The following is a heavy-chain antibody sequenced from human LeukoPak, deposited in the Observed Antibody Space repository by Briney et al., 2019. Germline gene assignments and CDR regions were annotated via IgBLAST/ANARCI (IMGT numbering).Heavy chain of an antibody. CDR1: GFTFSSYA. J-gene: IGHJ4*02. V-gene: IGHV3-30-3*01. CDR2: ISYDGSNK. D-gene: IGHD2-21*02. Sequence: GGSLRLSCAASGFTFSSYAMHWVRQAPGKGLEWVAVISYDGSNKYYADSVKGRFTISRDNSKNTLYLQMNSLRAEDTAVYYCARDRRIGDCAIQGYFDYWGQGTLVTVSS. CDR3: ARDRRIGDCAIQGYFDY.